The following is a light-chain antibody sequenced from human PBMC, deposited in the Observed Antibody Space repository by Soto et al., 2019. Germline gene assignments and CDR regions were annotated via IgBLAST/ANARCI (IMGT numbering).Light chain of an antibody. CDR2: LNSDGSH. V-gene: IGLV4-69*01. CDR3: QTWCSGIVV. J-gene: IGLJ2*01. CDR1: SGHSNYA. Sequence: QPVLTQSPSASASLGASVKLTCTLSSGHSNYAIAWHQQQSEKGPRYLMKLNSDGSHSKGDGIPARFSGSSSGAERYLTISILQSEDEADYYCQTWCSGIVVFGGGTKLTVL.